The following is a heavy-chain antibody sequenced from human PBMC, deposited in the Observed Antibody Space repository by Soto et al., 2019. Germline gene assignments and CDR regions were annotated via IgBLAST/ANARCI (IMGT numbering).Heavy chain of an antibody. D-gene: IGHD6-19*01. CDR3: ARCLITGSHYSGGWYYFDS. CDR2: INHSGSA. V-gene: IGHV4-34*01. J-gene: IGHJ4*02. CDR1: GESFSGHI. Sequence: QVQLQQSGAGLLKPSETLSLTCAVYGESFSGHIWTWIRQTPGKGLQWIGQINHSGSASYNPSLKSRVTISVHTSNSQFSLELSSVTAADTAVYYCARCLITGSHYSGGWYYFDSWGQGTQVIVSS.